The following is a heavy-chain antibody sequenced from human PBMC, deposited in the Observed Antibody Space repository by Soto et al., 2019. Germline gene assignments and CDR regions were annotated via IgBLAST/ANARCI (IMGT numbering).Heavy chain of an antibody. CDR2: INAGNGNT. CDR3: ARLRGYCTISGCNGDYAMDV. V-gene: IGHV1-3*01. D-gene: IGHD2-8*01. J-gene: IGHJ6*02. CDR1: GYTFTSYA. Sequence: ASVKVSCKASGYTFTSYAMHWVRQAPGQRLEWMGWINAGNGNTKYSQKFQGRVTITRDTSASTAYMELSSLRSEDTALYYCARLRGYCTISGCNGDYAMDVWGRGTTVTVSS.